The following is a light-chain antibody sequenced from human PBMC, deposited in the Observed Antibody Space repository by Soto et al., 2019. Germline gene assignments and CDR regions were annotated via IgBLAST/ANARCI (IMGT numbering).Light chain of an antibody. J-gene: IGLJ3*02. V-gene: IGLV3-21*02. Sequence: SYELTQPPSLSVAPGQTARMTCGGNNIGIKAVHWCQQRPGQAPVLVVHDDGDRPSGIPDRFSGSKSDTSASLAISGLLSDDESDYYCAAWDDSLNGWVFGGGTKLTVL. CDR1: NIGIKA. CDR2: DDG. CDR3: AAWDDSLNGWV.